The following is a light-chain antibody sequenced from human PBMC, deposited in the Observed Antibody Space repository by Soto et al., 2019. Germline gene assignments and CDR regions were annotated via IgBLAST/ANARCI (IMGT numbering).Light chain of an antibody. V-gene: IGKV4-1*01. Sequence: DIAMTQSPDSLAVSLGERATINCKSSQSIVYSSNNKNHLAWYQQKPGHPPNLLIYWASTREAGVPARFSGTGSGTDFTLTISSLQAEDVAVYYWQQYYDTPYTFGQGTKLEIK. CDR2: WAS. CDR1: QSIVYSSNNKNH. CDR3: QQYYDTPYT. J-gene: IGKJ2*01.